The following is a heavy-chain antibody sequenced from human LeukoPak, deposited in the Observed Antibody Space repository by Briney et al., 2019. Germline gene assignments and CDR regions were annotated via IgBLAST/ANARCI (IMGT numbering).Heavy chain of an antibody. CDR2: INSDGSST. Sequence: GGSLRLSCAASGFTFSSYWMHWVRQAPGKGLVWVSRINSDGSSTSYADSVKGRFTISRDNAKNTLYLQMNSLRAEDAAVYYCARDCSGGAGDFDYWGQGTLVTVSS. D-gene: IGHD2-15*01. CDR1: GFTFSSYW. J-gene: IGHJ4*02. V-gene: IGHV3-74*01. CDR3: ARDCSGGAGDFDY.